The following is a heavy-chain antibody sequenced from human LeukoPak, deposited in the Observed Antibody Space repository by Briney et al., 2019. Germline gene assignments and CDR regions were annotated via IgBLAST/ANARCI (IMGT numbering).Heavy chain of an antibody. J-gene: IGHJ6*03. D-gene: IGHD3-10*01. CDR2: ISSSGSTI. V-gene: IGHV3-48*03. Sequence: QPGGSLRLSCAASGFTFSSYEMNWVRQAPGKGLEWVSYISSSGSTIYYADSVKGRFTISRDNSKNTLYLQMNSLRAEDTAVYYCAKGVRGVINYYYYYMDVWGKGTTVTVSS. CDR3: AKGVRGVINYYYYYMDV. CDR1: GFTFSSYE.